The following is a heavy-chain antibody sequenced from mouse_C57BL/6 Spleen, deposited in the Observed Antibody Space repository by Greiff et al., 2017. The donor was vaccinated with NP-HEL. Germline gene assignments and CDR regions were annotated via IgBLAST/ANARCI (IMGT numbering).Heavy chain of an antibody. J-gene: IGHJ3*01. Sequence: DVMLVESGGGLVKPGGSLKLSCAASGFTFSSYAMSWVRQTPEKRLEWVATISDGGSYTYYPDNVKGRFTISRDNAKNNLYLQMSHLKSEDTAMYYCARDHYNWFAYWGQGTLVTVSA. CDR1: GFTFSSYA. D-gene: IGHD2-12*01. CDR2: ISDGGSYT. CDR3: ARDHYNWFAY. V-gene: IGHV5-4*01.